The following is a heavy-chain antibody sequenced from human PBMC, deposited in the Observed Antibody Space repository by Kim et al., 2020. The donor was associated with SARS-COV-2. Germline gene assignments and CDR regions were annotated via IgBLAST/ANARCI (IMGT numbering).Heavy chain of an antibody. Sequence: GGSLRLSCAASGFTFSSYAMSWVRQAPAKGLEWVSAISGSGGSTYYADSVKGRFTISRDNSKNTLYLQMNSLRAEDTAVYYCAKGGWGYCSGGSCRYGMDVWGQGDHGHRLL. J-gene: IGHJ6*02. CDR3: AKGGWGYCSGGSCRYGMDV. V-gene: IGHV3-23*01. D-gene: IGHD2-15*01. CDR2: ISGSGGST. CDR1: GFTFSSYA.